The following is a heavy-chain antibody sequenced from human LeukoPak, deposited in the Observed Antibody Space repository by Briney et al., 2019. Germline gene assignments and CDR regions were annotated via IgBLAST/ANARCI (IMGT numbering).Heavy chain of an antibody. J-gene: IGHJ4*02. D-gene: IGHD5-12*01. CDR3: ARDLEEVATIGFDY. CDR1: GFTFSSYA. V-gene: IGHV3-30*01. CDR2: ISYDGSNK. Sequence: PGGSLRLSCAASGFTFSSYAMHRVRQAPGKGLEWVAVISYDGSNKYYADSVKGRFTISRDNSKNTLYLQMNSLRAEDTAVYYCARDLEEVATIGFDYWGQGTLVTVSS.